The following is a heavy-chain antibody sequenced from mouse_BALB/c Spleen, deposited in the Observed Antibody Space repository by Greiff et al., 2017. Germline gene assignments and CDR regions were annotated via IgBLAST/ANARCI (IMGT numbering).Heavy chain of an antibody. V-gene: IGHV1-69*02. CDR3: TRDGHYFDY. J-gene: IGHJ2*01. CDR2: IYPSDSYT. D-gene: IGHD2-3*01. Sequence: VKLQQPGAELVRPGASVKLSCKASGYTFTSYWINWVKQRPGQGLEWIGNIYPSDSYTNYNQKFKDKATLTVDKSSSTAYMQLSSPTSEDSAVYYCTRDGHYFDYWGQGTTLTVSS. CDR1: GYTFTSYW.